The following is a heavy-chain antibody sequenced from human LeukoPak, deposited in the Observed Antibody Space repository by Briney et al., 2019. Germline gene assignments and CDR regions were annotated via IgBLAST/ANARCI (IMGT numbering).Heavy chain of an antibody. CDR3: ARALPHRRLMDTTMEQHWFDP. J-gene: IGHJ5*02. D-gene: IGHD5-18*01. CDR1: GYTFTSYF. Sequence: ASVKVSCKASGYTFTSYFMHWVRQTPGQGLEWMGLINPSGGSTRYAQKFQGRVTMTRDMSTSTVYMELSSLRSEDTAVYYCARALPHRRLMDTTMEQHWFDPWGQGTLVTVSS. V-gene: IGHV1-46*01. CDR2: INPSGGST.